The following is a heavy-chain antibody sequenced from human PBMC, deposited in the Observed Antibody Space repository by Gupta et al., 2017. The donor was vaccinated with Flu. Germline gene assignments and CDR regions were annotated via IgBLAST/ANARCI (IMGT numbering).Heavy chain of an antibody. CDR1: GGSFSGYY. D-gene: IGHD3-10*01. CDR2: INHSGST. V-gene: IGHV4-34*01. CDR3: ASRSLQHTYYYGSGSSYFDY. J-gene: IGHJ4*02. Sequence: QVQLQQWGAGLLKPSETLSLTCAVYGGSFSGYYWSWIRQPPGTGLEWIGEINHSGSTNYNPSLKSRVTISVDTSKNQFSLKLSSVTAADTAVYYCASRSLQHTYYYGSGSSYFDYWGQGTLVTVSS.